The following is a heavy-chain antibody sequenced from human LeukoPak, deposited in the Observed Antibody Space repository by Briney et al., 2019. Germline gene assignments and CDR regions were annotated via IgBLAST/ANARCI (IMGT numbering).Heavy chain of an antibody. CDR1: GGSISSGSYY. CDR2: IYTSGST. J-gene: IGHJ5*02. CDR3: ARDKWELLGNSNWFDP. Sequence: SETLSLTCTVSGGSISSGSYYWSWIREPAGKGLEWIGRIYTSGSTNYNPSLKSRVTISVDTSKNQFSLKLSSVTAADTAVYYCARDKWELLGNSNWFDPWGQGTLVTVSS. D-gene: IGHD1-26*01. V-gene: IGHV4-61*02.